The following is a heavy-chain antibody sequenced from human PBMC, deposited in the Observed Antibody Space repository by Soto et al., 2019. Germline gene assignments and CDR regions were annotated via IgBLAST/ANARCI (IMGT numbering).Heavy chain of an antibody. Sequence: ASVKVSCKASGYTFTGYYMHWVRQAPGQGLEWMGWINPNSGGTNYAQKFQGWVTMTRDTSISTAYMELSRLRSDDTAVYYCARDPGSIFGVVFYEPRFDYWGQGTLVTFSS. D-gene: IGHD3-3*01. J-gene: IGHJ4*02. CDR3: ARDPGSIFGVVFYEPRFDY. CDR1: GYTFTGYY. V-gene: IGHV1-2*04. CDR2: INPNSGGT.